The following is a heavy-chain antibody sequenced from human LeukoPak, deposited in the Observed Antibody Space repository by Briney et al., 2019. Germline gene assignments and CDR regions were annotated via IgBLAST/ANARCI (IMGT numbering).Heavy chain of an antibody. V-gene: IGHV1-69*13. D-gene: IGHD6-13*01. CDR3: AIGPLGSSSWYPDAFDI. Sequence: SVKVSCKASGYTFTSYYMHWVRQAPGQGLEWMGGIIPIFGTANYAQKFQGRVTITADESTSTAYMELSSLRSEDTAVYYCAIGPLGSSSWYPDAFDIWGQGTMVTVSS. CDR1: GYTFTSYY. J-gene: IGHJ3*02. CDR2: IIPIFGTA.